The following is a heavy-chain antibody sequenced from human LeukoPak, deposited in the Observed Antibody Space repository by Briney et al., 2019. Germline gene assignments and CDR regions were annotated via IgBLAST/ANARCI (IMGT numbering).Heavy chain of an antibody. CDR1: GFTFSSYA. V-gene: IGHV3-23*01. CDR2: ISGSGDNT. Sequence: GGSLRLSCAASGFTFSSYAMSWVRQVPGKGLEWVSVISGSGDNTYYADSVKGRFTISRDNSKNMLYLQMNSLRAEDTAVYYCAKWKYSNSGIDDYWGQGTLVTVPS. D-gene: IGHD6-6*01. CDR3: AKWKYSNSGIDDY. J-gene: IGHJ4*02.